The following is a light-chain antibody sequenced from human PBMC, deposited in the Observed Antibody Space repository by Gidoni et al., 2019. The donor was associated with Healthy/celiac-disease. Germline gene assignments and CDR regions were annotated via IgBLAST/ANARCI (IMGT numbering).Light chain of an antibody. CDR2: GKN. CDR1: SLRTHD. V-gene: IGLV3-19*01. CDR3: NSRGSSGNHTHYV. J-gene: IGLJ1*01. Sequence: SSELPQHPAVSVALGQTVRITCQGDSLRTHDASGYQQKPGQAPVLVTYGKNNRPSGIPDRFSGPRSGNTAALTITGAQAGDEADYYCNSRGSSGNHTHYVFGTGTKVTVL.